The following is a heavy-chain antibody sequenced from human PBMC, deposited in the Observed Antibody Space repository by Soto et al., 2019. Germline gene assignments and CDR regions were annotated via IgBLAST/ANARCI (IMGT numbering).Heavy chain of an antibody. V-gene: IGHV2-5*02. CDR2: IYWDDET. CDR1: GFSFSADGVG. Sequence: QITLKESGPTLVKPTQTLTLTCIFSGFSFSADGVGVGWIRQPPGKALEWLALIYWDDETRYRPSLKSRLTITKDSSKNQVVLTMTNMDPVDTATYYCAHAFGGTSWPNDAFDVWGQGTVVTVSS. CDR3: AHAFGGTSWPNDAFDV. J-gene: IGHJ3*01. D-gene: IGHD3-16*01.